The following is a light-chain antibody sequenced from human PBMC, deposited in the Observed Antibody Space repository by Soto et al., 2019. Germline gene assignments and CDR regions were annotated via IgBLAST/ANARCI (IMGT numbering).Light chain of an antibody. CDR1: QNINSW. CDR2: EAP. CDR3: QHYKHYPYT. J-gene: IGKJ2*01. V-gene: IGKV1-5*03. Sequence: DVQMTQSPSTLSISVGDRVTITCRASQNINSWLAWYQQKPGKAPNLLIYEAPTLESGVPSRFSGSGSRTEFTLTITSLQPADFATYYYQHYKHYPYTFGQGTKLQIK.